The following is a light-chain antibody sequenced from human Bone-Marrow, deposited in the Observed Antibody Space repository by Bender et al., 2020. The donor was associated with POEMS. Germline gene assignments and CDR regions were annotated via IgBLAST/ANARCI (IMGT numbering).Light chain of an antibody. J-gene: IGLJ2*01. Sequence: QSALTQPASVSGSPGQSITISCTGTSSDVGGYNYVSWYQQHPGKAPKLMIYEVSNRPSGVSNRLSGSKSGNTASLTISGLQAEDEADYFCCSYAGSSTLYAVFGGGTKLTVL. CDR2: EVS. CDR1: SSDVGGYNY. V-gene: IGLV2-14*01. CDR3: CSYAGSSTLYAV.